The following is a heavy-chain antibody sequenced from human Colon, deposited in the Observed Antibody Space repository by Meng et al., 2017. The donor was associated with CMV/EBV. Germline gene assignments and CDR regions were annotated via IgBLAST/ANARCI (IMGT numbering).Heavy chain of an antibody. CDR3: ARGGGLFCKAADCYYPLDL. CDR1: GFTFSSYG. J-gene: IGHJ5*02. CDR2: IRYDGSNK. Sequence: GESLKISCAASGFTFSSYGMHWVRQAPGKGLEWVAFIRYDGSNKYYADSVKGRFTISRDESKDTLVLQMNSLRGDDTAVYFCARGGGLFCKAADCYYPLDLWGQGTLVTVSS. V-gene: IGHV3-30*02. D-gene: IGHD2-21*02.